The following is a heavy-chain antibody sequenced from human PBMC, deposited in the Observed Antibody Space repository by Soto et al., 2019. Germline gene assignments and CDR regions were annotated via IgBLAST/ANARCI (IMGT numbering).Heavy chain of an antibody. Sequence: QVQLVQSGAEVKKPGASAKVSCKASGYTFSSYGISWVRQAPGQGLEWMGWISAYNGNTNYAQKLQGRVTMTTDTPTSTAYRELRSLRSDDTAVYYCARDSYYGSGIFYFDSWGQGTLVTVSS. V-gene: IGHV1-18*01. D-gene: IGHD3-10*01. CDR2: ISAYNGNT. J-gene: IGHJ4*02. CDR3: ARDSYYGSGIFYFDS. CDR1: GYTFSSYG.